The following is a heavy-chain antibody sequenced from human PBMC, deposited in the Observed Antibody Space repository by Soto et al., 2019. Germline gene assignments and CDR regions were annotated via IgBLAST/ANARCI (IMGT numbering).Heavy chain of an antibody. J-gene: IGHJ4*02. Sequence: LRLSCAASGFTFSSYAMSWVRQAPGKGLEWVSAISGSGGSTYYADSVKGRFTISRDNSKNTLYLQMNSLRAEDTAVYYCAKVPYLWFGPPFDYWGQGTLVTVSS. CDR2: ISGSGGST. CDR3: AKVPYLWFGPPFDY. D-gene: IGHD3-10*01. CDR1: GFTFSSYA. V-gene: IGHV3-23*01.